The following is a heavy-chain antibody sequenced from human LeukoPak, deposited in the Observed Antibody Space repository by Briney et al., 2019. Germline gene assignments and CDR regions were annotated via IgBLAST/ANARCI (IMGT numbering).Heavy chain of an antibody. V-gene: IGHV1-69*05. CDR1: GGTFSSYA. Sequence: SVKVSCKASGGTFSSYAISWVRQAPGQGLEWMGRINPIFGTANYAQKFQGRVTMTRDTSTSTVYMELSSLRSEDTAVYYCARDRDSSGWANWFDPWGQGTLVTVSS. CDR3: ARDRDSSGWANWFDP. D-gene: IGHD6-19*01. CDR2: INPIFGTA. J-gene: IGHJ5*02.